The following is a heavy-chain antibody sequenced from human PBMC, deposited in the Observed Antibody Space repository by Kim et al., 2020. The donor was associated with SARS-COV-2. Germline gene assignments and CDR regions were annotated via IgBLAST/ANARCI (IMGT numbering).Heavy chain of an antibody. J-gene: IGHJ4*02. Sequence: YYADSAKGRFTISRDNAKNSIYLQMNSLRVEDTAVYYCAGGRVVAADFLDYWGRGTLVTVSS. D-gene: IGHD2-2*01. V-gene: IGHV3-11*01. CDR3: AGGRVVAADFLDY.